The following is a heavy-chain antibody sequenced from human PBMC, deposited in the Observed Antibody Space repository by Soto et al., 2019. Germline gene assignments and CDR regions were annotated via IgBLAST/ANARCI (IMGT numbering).Heavy chain of an antibody. CDR3: QTGTSGGSYLYNMDV. J-gene: IGHJ6*02. CDR2: MSYDGSNK. V-gene: IGHV3-30-3*01. Sequence: GGSLRLSCAASGFTFSGYAMHWVRQAPGKGLEWVAAMSYDGSNKNYADSVKGRFTISRDNSMNTLYLQMNSLRAEDTAVYYCQTGTSGGSYLYNMDVWGQGPTVTVSS. D-gene: IGHD3-10*01. CDR1: GFTFSGYA.